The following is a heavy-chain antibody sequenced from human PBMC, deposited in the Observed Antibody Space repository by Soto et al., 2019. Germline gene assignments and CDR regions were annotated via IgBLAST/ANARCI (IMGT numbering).Heavy chain of an antibody. Sequence: PSETLSLTCTVSGGSISSGGYYWSWIRQHPGKGLEWIGYIYYSGSTYYNPSLKSRVTISVDTSKNQLSLKLSSVTAADTAVYYCARENPDNNWFDPWGQGTLVTVS. CDR3: ARENPDNNWFDP. J-gene: IGHJ5*02. CDR1: GGSISSGGYY. CDR2: IYYSGST. V-gene: IGHV4-31*03.